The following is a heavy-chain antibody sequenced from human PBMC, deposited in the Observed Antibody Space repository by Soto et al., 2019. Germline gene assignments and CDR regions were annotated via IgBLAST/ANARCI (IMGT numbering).Heavy chain of an antibody. CDR1: GFTFSSYA. CDR3: ARDRNYDYYFDY. D-gene: IGHD4-4*01. CDR2: ISYDGSNK. V-gene: IGHV3-30-3*01. J-gene: IGHJ4*02. Sequence: SLRLSCAAAGFTFSSYAMHWVRQAPGKGLEWVAVISYDGSNKYYADSVKGRFTISRDNSKNTPYLQMNSLRAEDTAVYYCARDRNYDYYFDYWGQGTLVTVSS.